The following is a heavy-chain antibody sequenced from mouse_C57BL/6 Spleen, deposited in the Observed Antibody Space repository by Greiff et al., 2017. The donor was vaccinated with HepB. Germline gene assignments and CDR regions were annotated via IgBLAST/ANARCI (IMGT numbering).Heavy chain of an antibody. CDR2: SRNKANDYTT. Sequence: EVKVVESGGGLVQSGRSLRLSCATSGFTFSDFYMEWVRQAPGKGLEWIAASRNKANDYTTEYSASVKGRFIVSRDTSQSILYLQMNALRAEDTAIYYCARNYYGNSHWYFDVWGTGTTVTVSS. J-gene: IGHJ1*03. CDR3: ARNYYGNSHWYFDV. CDR1: GFTFSDFY. V-gene: IGHV7-1*01. D-gene: IGHD1-1*01.